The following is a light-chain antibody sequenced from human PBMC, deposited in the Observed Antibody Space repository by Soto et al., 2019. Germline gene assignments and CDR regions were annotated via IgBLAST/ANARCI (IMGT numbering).Light chain of an antibody. CDR3: QKLDSFPLN. CDR1: QVIYSW. Sequence: DIQMTHSPSSVSASVVDRVTITFRASQVIYSWIAWYQQKPGRAPKLLIFAASNLQSGVPVRFSGSGSGTDFILSINSLQPEDVATYYCQKLDSFPLNCGQGKRREIK. CDR2: AAS. J-gene: IGKJ5*01. V-gene: IGKV1-12*01.